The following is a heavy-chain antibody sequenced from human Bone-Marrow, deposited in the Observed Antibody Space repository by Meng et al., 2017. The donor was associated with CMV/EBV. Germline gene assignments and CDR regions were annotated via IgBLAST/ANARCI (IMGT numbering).Heavy chain of an antibody. CDR1: GYSFTSHW. J-gene: IGHJ4*02. V-gene: IGHV5-51*01. CDR2: IYPGDSDT. Sequence: GESLKISCKASGYSFTSHWIGWVRQMPGKGLEWMGVIYPGDSDTRYSPSFQGQVTISADKSITTAYLQWSSLKASDTAMYYCAKLNGQMAAHFWGQGTLVTVSS. CDR3: AKLNGQMAAHF. D-gene: IGHD5-24*01.